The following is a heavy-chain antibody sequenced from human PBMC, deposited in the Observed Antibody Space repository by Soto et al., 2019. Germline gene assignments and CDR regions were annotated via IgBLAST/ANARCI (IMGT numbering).Heavy chain of an antibody. J-gene: IGHJ4*02. CDR2: ISYDGSNK. CDR1: GFTFSSYA. V-gene: IGHV3-30-3*01. CDR3: ARDFHTREGYDSSVGY. Sequence: QVQLVESGGGVVQPGRSLRLSCAASGFTFSSYAMHWVRQAPGKGLEWVAVISYDGSNKYYADSVKGRFTISRDNSKNTLYLQMNCLRAEDTAVYYCARDFHTREGYDSSVGYWGQGTLVTVSS. D-gene: IGHD3-22*01.